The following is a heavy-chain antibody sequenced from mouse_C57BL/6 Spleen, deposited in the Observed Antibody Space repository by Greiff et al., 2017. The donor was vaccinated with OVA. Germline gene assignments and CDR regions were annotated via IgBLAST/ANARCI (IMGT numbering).Heavy chain of an antibody. CDR2: IHPNSGST. D-gene: IGHD1-1*01. J-gene: IGHJ3*01. V-gene: IGHV1-64*01. CDR3: VFITTVGGGFAY. Sequence: QVQLQQPGAELVKPGASVKLSCKASGYTFTSYWMHWVKQRPGQGLEWIGMIHPNSGSTNYNEKFKSKATLTVDKSSSTAYMQLSSLTSEDSAVYYCVFITTVGGGFAYWGQGTLVTVSA. CDR1: GYTFTSYW.